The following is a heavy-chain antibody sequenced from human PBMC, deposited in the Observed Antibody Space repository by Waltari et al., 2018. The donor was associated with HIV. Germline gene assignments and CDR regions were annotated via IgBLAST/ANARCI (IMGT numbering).Heavy chain of an antibody. CDR1: GFIFHNFG. CDR3: AKDSAGATSYYYYVMDV. D-gene: IGHD1-1*01. Sequence: QVQLVESGGGVVQPGRSLRLPCAASGFIFHNFGTPWVRQAPGTGLEWLAVISLDGTNKYYADSVKGRFTVSRDKSKNTLFLQMNSLRAEDTALYYCAKDSAGATSYYYYVMDVWGQGTTVTVSS. CDR2: ISLDGTNK. J-gene: IGHJ6*02. V-gene: IGHV3-30*18.